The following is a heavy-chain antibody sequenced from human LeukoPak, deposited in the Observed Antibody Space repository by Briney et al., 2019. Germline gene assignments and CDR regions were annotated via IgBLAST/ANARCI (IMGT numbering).Heavy chain of an antibody. CDR1: GFTFNNYA. CDR3: AQAEKRESGHRFQH. D-gene: IGHD3-3*01. Sequence: GGSLRLSCAASGFTFNNYAMNWVRQGPGEGLEWASAISGTGGSAYYADSVKGRFTISRDNSKNTLYLEMNSLRADDTAVYYCAQAEKRESGHRFQHWGQGILVTVSS. V-gene: IGHV3-23*01. J-gene: IGHJ1*01. CDR2: ISGTGGSA.